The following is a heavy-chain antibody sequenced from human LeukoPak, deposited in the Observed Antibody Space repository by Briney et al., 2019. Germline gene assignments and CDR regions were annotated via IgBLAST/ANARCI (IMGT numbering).Heavy chain of an antibody. CDR3: ARLGFRTGDNSLADY. Sequence: SETLSLTCTVSGGSISGYYWSWIRQPPGKGLECIGYIFYSGSTNYNPSFKSRVSISLDTSKSQFSLKLTSVTAADTAMYYCARLGFRTGDNSLADYWGRGTQVTVSS. J-gene: IGHJ4*02. V-gene: IGHV4-59*08. CDR2: IFYSGST. CDR1: GGSISGYY. D-gene: IGHD2-8*02.